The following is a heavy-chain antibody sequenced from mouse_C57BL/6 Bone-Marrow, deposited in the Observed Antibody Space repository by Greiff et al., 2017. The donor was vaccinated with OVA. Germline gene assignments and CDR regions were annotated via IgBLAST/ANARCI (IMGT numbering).Heavy chain of an antibody. J-gene: IGHJ2*01. D-gene: IGHD3-2*02. CDR3: ARDLDSSGYRNFDY. CDR2: INPNNGGT. V-gene: IGHV1-26*01. CDR1: GYTFTDYY. Sequence: VQLQQSGPELVKPGASVKISCKASGYTFTDYYMNWVKQSHGKSLEWIGDINPNNGGTSYNQKFKGKATLTVDKSSSTAYMELRSLTSEDSAIYYSARDLDSSGYRNFDYWGQGTTLTVSS.